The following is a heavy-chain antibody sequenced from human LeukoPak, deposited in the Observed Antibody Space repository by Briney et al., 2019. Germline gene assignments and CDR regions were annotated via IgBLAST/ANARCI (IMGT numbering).Heavy chain of an antibody. CDR3: ARGEGYYDFWSGSLGGYMDV. V-gene: IGHV3-74*01. CDR2: INSDGSST. CDR1: GFTFSSYW. Sequence: GGSLRLSCAASGFTFSSYWMHWVRQAPGKGLVWVSRINSDGSSTSYADSVKGRLTISRDNAKNTLYLQMNSLRAEDTAVYYCARGEGYYDFWSGSLGGYMDVWGKGTTVTVSS. J-gene: IGHJ6*03. D-gene: IGHD3-3*01.